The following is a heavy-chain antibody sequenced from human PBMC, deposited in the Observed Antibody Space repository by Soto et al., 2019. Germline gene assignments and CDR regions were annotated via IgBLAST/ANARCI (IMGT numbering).Heavy chain of an antibody. V-gene: IGHV1-69*13. CDR1: GGTFSSYS. CDR3: ARDRNYYGSGSYLDV. Sequence: SVKVSCKASGGTFSSYSISWVRQAPGQGLEWMGGIIPIFGTANYAQKFQGRVTITADESTSTAYMELSSLRSEDTAVYYCARDRNYYGSGSYLDVWGQGTTVTVSS. CDR2: IIPIFGTA. J-gene: IGHJ6*02. D-gene: IGHD3-10*01.